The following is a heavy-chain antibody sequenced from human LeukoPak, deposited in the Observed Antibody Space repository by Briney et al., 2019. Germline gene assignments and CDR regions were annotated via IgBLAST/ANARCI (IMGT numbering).Heavy chain of an antibody. V-gene: IGHV1-46*01. CDR3: AREEARDGSTGYYFDY. D-gene: IGHD5-24*01. CDR2: INPRYGST. Sequence: ASVKVSCKASGYTFSNYHIHRVRQAPGQGIEWMGIINPRYGSTTYAQNFQGRVTMTRDMSTSTVYMELSSLRSEDTAVYYCAREEARDGSTGYYFDYWGQGTLLTASS. CDR1: GYTFSNYH. J-gene: IGHJ4*02.